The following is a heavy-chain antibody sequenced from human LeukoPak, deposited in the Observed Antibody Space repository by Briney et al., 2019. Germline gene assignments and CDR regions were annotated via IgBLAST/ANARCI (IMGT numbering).Heavy chain of an antibody. CDR1: GFTFSSYA. D-gene: IGHD3-22*01. Sequence: GGSLRLSCAASGFTFSSYAMSWVRQAPGKGLEWVSAITADGGSTYYAGSVEGRFTISRDNSKNTLYLQMNSLRAEDTAVYYCARDYYDSSGSLAYWGQGTLVTVSS. CDR2: ITADGGST. V-gene: IGHV3-23*01. J-gene: IGHJ4*02. CDR3: ARDYYDSSGSLAY.